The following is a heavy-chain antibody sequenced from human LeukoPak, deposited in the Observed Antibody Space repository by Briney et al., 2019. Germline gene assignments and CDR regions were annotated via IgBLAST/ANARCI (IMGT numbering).Heavy chain of an antibody. Sequence: SETLSLTRTVSGGSISSYYWSWIRQPAGKGLEWIGRIYTSGNTNYNPSLKSRVTISLDTSKNQFSLKLSSVTAADTAVYYCAGHHPRNTVDFWGQGTLVTVSS. V-gene: IGHV4-4*07. J-gene: IGHJ4*02. CDR1: GGSISSYY. CDR3: AGHHPRNTVDF. CDR2: IYTSGNT. D-gene: IGHD2/OR15-2a*01.